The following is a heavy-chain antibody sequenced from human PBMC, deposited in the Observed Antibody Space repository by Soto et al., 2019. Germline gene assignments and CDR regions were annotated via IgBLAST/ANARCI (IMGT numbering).Heavy chain of an antibody. Sequence: QMQLVESGGGVVQPGRSLRLSCAASGFTFNSYAMHWVRQAPGKGLEWVALIWYDGSNKYYADSVKGRFTISRDNSGNTLYLQMNSLRAEDTAVYYCARGEQQLHYYGMDVWGQGTTVTVSS. V-gene: IGHV3-33*01. D-gene: IGHD6-13*01. CDR3: ARGEQQLHYYGMDV. CDR1: GFTFNSYA. J-gene: IGHJ6*02. CDR2: IWYDGSNK.